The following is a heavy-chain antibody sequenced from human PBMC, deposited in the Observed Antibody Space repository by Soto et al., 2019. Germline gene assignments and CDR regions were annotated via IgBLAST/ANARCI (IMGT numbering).Heavy chain of an antibody. CDR3: AKRGVDTFGLSY. D-gene: IGHD3-10*01. V-gene: IGHV3-74*01. J-gene: IGHJ4*02. CDR1: GFTFGGFW. Sequence: EVQLVESGGGLVQPGGSWSFSVVVLGFTFGGFWMPWVRRPQGGGLVWVSRIITDGSSTSYADSVKGRLTISRDNAKSTLYLQMNSLRVEDTAMYYCAKRGVDTFGLSYWGQGTLVTVSS. CDR2: IITDGSST.